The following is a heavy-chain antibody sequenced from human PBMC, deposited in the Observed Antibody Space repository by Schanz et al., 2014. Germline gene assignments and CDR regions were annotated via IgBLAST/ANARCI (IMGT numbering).Heavy chain of an antibody. V-gene: IGHV3-33*06. CDR1: GFTFSAYG. Sequence: QVQLVESGGVVVQPGRSLRLSCAASGFTFSAYGMHWVRQAPGKGLEWVAVIWYDGNNKYYADSVKGRFTISRDNSKNTLYLQMNSLRAEDTALYYCAKDPHRDYGGKPQAFDIWGQGTMVTVSS. CDR2: IWYDGNNK. CDR3: AKDPHRDYGGKPQAFDI. D-gene: IGHD4-17*01. J-gene: IGHJ3*02.